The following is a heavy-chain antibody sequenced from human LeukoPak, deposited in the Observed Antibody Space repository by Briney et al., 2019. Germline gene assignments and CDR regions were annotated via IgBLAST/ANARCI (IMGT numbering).Heavy chain of an antibody. CDR1: GGSFSGDF. CDR2: IRYSGST. Sequence: KASETLSLTCAVYGGSFSGDFWTWIRQPPGKGLEWIGYIRYSGSTHYNPSLKSRVTISVDTSKNQVSLKLSSVTAADTAVYYCARAVWFGELSWFDPWGQGTLVTVSS. J-gene: IGHJ5*02. V-gene: IGHV4-59*12. D-gene: IGHD3-10*01. CDR3: ARAVWFGELSWFDP.